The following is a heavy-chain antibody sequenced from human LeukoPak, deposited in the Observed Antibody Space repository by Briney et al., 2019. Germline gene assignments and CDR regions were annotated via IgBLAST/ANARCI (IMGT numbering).Heavy chain of an antibody. V-gene: IGHV3-23*01. CDR1: GFTFSSDA. D-gene: IGHD6-19*01. Sequence: GGSLRLSCAASGFTFSSDAMSWVRQAPGKGLEWVSDISFNGASTYYADAVKGRFTSSRGKSRKTFYLQVHMRRAWDTSVYFCATGEQWPAFDYWGQGTLVTASS. CDR2: ISFNGAST. J-gene: IGHJ4*02. CDR3: ATGEQWPAFDY.